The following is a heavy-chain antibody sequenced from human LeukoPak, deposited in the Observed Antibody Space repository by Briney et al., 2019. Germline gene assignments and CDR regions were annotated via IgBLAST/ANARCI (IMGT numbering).Heavy chain of an antibody. V-gene: IGHV1-2*02. CDR3: ARADMASDYTPNNY. D-gene: IGHD3-3*01. Sequence: ASVKVSCKASGYTFTDFYMHWVRQAPGQGLEWMGWINSNSGGTNYPQRFQGRVTMTRDTSITTAYMELSSLRSDDTAVYYCARADMASDYTPNNYWGQGTLVTVSS. CDR2: INSNSGGT. CDR1: GYTFTDFY. J-gene: IGHJ4*02.